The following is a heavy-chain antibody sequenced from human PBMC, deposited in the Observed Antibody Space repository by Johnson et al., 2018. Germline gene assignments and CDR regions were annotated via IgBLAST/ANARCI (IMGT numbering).Heavy chain of an antibody. J-gene: IGHJ4*02. V-gene: IGHV3-21*01. Sequence: VQLVQSGGGLVKPGGSLRLSCAASGFTLTTYSTYSMNWVRQAPGKGLEWVSTITGNSDIYYVDSVKGRFTISRENAKNSLYLHMSSLQMDSLRVEDKAVYYWSVSGYLTYCTGHCPRPLDYWGQGTLVTVSS. CDR1: GFTLTTYSTYS. CDR2: ITGNSDI. CDR3: SVSGYLTYCTGHCPRPLDY. D-gene: IGHD2-8*02.